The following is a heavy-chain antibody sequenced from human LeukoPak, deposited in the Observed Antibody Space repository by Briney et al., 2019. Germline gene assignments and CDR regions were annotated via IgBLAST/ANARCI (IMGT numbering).Heavy chain of an antibody. J-gene: IGHJ3*02. V-gene: IGHV3-23*01. D-gene: IGHD3-10*01. CDR1: GFTFSSYA. CDR3: ARTSGEPGDAFDI. Sequence: GGSLRLSCAASGFTFSSYAMSWVRQAPGKGLEWVSAISGSGGSTYYADSVKGRFTISRDNAKNSLYLQMNSLRAEDTAVYYCARTSGEPGDAFDIWGQGTIVTVSS. CDR2: ISGSGGST.